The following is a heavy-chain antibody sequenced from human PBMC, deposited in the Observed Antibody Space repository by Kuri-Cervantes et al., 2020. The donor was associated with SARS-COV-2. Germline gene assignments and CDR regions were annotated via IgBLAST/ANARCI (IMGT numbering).Heavy chain of an antibody. D-gene: IGHD6-13*01. CDR3: AVYSSSPYYYYMDV. J-gene: IGHJ6*03. CDR2: IYYSGST. Sequence: ESLKISCAVSGYSISSSSYYWGWIRQPPGKGLEWIGSIYYSGSTYYNPSLKSRVTISVDTSKNQFSLKLSSVTAADTAVYYCAVYSSSPYYYYMDVWGKGTTVTVSS. CDR1: GYSISSSSYY. V-gene: IGHV4-39*07.